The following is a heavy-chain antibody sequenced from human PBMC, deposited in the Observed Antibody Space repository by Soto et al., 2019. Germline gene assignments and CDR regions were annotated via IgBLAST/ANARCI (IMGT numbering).Heavy chain of an antibody. CDR3: ARRVSGSYYYDY. D-gene: IGHD3-16*01. CDR2: ISYDGSNK. J-gene: IGHJ4*02. CDR1: GFTFSSYA. Sequence: QVQLVESGGGVVQPGRSLRLSCAASGFTFSSYAMHWVRQAPGKGLEWVAVISYDGSNKNYADSVKGRFTISRDNSKKPLYLQMNSLRAEDTAVYYCARRVSGSYYYDYWGQGTLVTVSS. V-gene: IGHV3-30-3*01.